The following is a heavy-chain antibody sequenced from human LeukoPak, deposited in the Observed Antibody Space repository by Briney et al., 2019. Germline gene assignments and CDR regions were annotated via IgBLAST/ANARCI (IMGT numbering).Heavy chain of an antibody. J-gene: IGHJ5*02. CDR1: GGSISSSSYS. D-gene: IGHD6-6*01. Sequence: SETLSLTCTVSGGSISSSSYSWGWIRQPPGKGLEWIGSIYYSGSTYYNPSRKSRVTISVDTSKNQFSLKLSSVTAADTAVYYCARHGRGRRIAARRLDNWFDPWGQGTLVTVSS. V-gene: IGHV4-39*01. CDR2: IYYSGST. CDR3: ARHGRGRRIAARRLDNWFDP.